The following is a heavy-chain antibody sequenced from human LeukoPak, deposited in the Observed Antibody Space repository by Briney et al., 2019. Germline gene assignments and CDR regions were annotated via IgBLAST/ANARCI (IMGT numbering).Heavy chain of an antibody. CDR3: AKGRRTTVTTDCFDP. CDR1: GFIFDNYA. V-gene: IGHV3-9*01. D-gene: IGHD4-11*01. CDR2: LSWNSGII. Sequence: GRSLRLSCAASGFIFDNYAMHWVRQVPGKGLEWVSGLSWNSGIIGYRDSVKGRFTISRDNARNSLYLQMNSLRAEDTALYYCAKGRRTTVTTDCFDPWGQGTLVTVSS. J-gene: IGHJ5*02.